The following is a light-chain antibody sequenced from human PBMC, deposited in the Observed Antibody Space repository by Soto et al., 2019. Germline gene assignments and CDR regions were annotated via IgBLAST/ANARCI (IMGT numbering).Light chain of an antibody. CDR2: AAS. Sequence: DIQMTQSPSSLSASVGDRVTITCRASQSISSYLNWYQQKPGKAPKLLIYAASSLQSGVPSRFSGRGSGTEFTLTISSLQPEDFATYYCRQSYSTLYTFGQGTKLEIK. J-gene: IGKJ2*01. CDR1: QSISSY. CDR3: RQSYSTLYT. V-gene: IGKV1-39*01.